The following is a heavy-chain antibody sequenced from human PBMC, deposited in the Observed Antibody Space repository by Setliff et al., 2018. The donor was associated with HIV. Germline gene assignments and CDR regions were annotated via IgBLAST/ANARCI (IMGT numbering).Heavy chain of an antibody. Sequence: ASVKVSCKASGGTFSSYVISWVRQAAGQGLEWMGWMNPNTGDTGYAPKVQGRVSMTRDTSISTAYMALSSLRSEDTAVYYCARRPCDRASCSFDFWGQGTLVTV. J-gene: IGHJ4*02. CDR3: ARRPCDRASCSFDF. CDR1: GGTFSSYV. D-gene: IGHD2-2*01. V-gene: IGHV1-8*02. CDR2: MNPNTGDT.